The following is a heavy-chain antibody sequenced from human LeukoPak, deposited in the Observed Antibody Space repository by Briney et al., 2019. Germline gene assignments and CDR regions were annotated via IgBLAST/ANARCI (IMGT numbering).Heavy chain of an antibody. D-gene: IGHD3-10*01. V-gene: IGHV3-23*01. CDR2: IAADGAS. CDR3: AKGPNFGSWRAVDY. Sequence: GGSLTLSCAASDFSFRNHDMSWVRQTSETGLEWVSSIAADGASWYADSVRGRFTISRDKSQNILYLQMNSLRADDTAIYYCAKGPNFGSWRAVDYWGQGSLVTVSS. CDR1: DFSFRNHD. J-gene: IGHJ4*02.